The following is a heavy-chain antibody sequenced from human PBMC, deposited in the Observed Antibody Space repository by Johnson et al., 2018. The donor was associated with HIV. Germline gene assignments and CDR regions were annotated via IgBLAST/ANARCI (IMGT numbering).Heavy chain of an antibody. CDR1: GFIFDDFG. V-gene: IGHV3-20*04. J-gene: IGHJ3*02. CDR3: AKDGYSYVFDAFDI. Sequence: VLLVESGGGVVRPGEYLRLSCAASGFIFDDFGMNWVRHAPGKGLEWVSDVNWNGARTGYADSVKGRFTISRDNAKNSLYLQMNSLRAEDTALYYCAKDGYSYVFDAFDIWGQGTMVTVSS. D-gene: IGHD5-18*01. CDR2: VNWNGART.